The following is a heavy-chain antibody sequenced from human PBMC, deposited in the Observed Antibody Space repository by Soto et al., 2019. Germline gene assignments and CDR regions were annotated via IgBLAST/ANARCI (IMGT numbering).Heavy chain of an antibody. Sequence: QVQLVESGGGVVQPGRSLRLSCAASGFTFSSYGMHWVRQAPGKGLEWVAVIWYDGSNKYYADSVKGRFTISRDNSKNTLYLKMNSLRAEDTAVYYCAREHGSPRGIAYWGQGAMVTVSS. CDR2: IWYDGSNK. CDR3: AREHGSPRGIAY. CDR1: GFTFSSYG. D-gene: IGHD6-13*01. V-gene: IGHV3-33*01. J-gene: IGHJ4*02.